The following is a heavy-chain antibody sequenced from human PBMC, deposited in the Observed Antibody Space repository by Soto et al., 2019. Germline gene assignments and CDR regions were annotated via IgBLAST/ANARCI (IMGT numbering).Heavy chain of an antibody. CDR3: ARRVRGGYVSLVFDY. J-gene: IGHJ4*02. CDR2: IYPGDSDT. CDR1: GYSFTSYW. D-gene: IGHD5-12*01. Sequence: EVQLVQSGAEVKKPGESLKISCKGSGYSFTSYWIGWVRQMPGKGLEWMGIIYPGDSDTKYSPSFQGQVTISADKSINTAYLQWSSLKASDSAMFYCARRVRGGYVSLVFDYWGQGTLVTVSS. V-gene: IGHV5-51*01.